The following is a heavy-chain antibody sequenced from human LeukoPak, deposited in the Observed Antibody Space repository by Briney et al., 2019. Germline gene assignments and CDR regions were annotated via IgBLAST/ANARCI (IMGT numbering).Heavy chain of an antibody. CDR1: GYTFTSYG. D-gene: IGHD2-15*01. J-gene: IGHJ5*02. V-gene: IGHV1-18*01. Sequence: GASVKVSCKASGYTFTSYGIRWVRQAPGQGLEWMGWISAYNGNTNYAQKLQGRVTMTTDTSTSTAYMELRSLRSDDTAVYYCARDFARYCSGGSCYDNWFDPWGQGTLVTVSS. CDR2: ISAYNGNT. CDR3: ARDFARYCSGGSCYDNWFDP.